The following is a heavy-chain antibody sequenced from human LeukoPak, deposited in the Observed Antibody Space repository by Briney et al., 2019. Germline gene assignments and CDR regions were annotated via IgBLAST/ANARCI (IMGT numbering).Heavy chain of an antibody. CDR3: ARGGSGSGMDV. CDR2: IYYSGST. Sequence: SETLSLTCTVSGGSISSYYWSWIRQPPGKGLEWIGYIYYSGSTNYNPSLKSRVTISVDTSKNQFSLKLSSVTAADTAAYYCARGGSGSGMDVWGKGTTVTVSS. V-gene: IGHV4-59*01. CDR1: GGSISSYY. J-gene: IGHJ6*04. D-gene: IGHD6-19*01.